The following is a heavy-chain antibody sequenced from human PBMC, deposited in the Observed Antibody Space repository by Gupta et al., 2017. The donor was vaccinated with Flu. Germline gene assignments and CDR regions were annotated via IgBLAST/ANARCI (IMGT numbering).Heavy chain of an antibody. CDR1: GFTFSSYA. CDR2: ISGSGGST. V-gene: IGHV3-23*01. D-gene: IGHD3-10*01. J-gene: IGHJ6*01. CDR3: AKKHQWSRGYYYGMDV. Sequence: EVQLLESGGGLVQPGGSLRLSCAASGFTFSSYAMSWVRQAPGKGLEWVSAISGSGGSTYYADSVKGRFTISRDNSKNTLYLQMNSLRAEDTAVYYCAKKHQWSRGYYYGMDVWGQGTTVTVSA.